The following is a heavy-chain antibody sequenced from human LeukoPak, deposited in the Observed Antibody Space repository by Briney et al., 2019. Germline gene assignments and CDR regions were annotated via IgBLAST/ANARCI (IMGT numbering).Heavy chain of an antibody. Sequence: GGSLRLSCAASGFTFSSYWMSWVRQAPGKGLEWVANIKQDGSEKYYVDSVKGRFTISRDNAKNSLYLRMNSLRAEDTAVYYCASYYGSGSRRAFDIWGQGTMVTVSS. V-gene: IGHV3-7*03. CDR3: ASYYGSGSRRAFDI. CDR1: GFTFSSYW. D-gene: IGHD3-10*01. CDR2: IKQDGSEK. J-gene: IGHJ3*02.